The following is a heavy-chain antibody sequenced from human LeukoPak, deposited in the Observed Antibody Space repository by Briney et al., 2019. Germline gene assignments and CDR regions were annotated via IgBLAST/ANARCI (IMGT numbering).Heavy chain of an antibody. J-gene: IGHJ4*02. D-gene: IGHD7-27*01. CDR3: TKTSPGVPLDI. Sequence: SETLSLTCAVSGLSFTGYYWSWIRQPPGKGPEWIGEISHSGRTSYNPSLKSRVTISLDTSKNQFSLKLSFVTAADTAVYYCTKTSPGVPLDIWGQGALVAVSS. CDR2: ISHSGRT. V-gene: IGHV4-34*01. CDR1: GLSFTGYY.